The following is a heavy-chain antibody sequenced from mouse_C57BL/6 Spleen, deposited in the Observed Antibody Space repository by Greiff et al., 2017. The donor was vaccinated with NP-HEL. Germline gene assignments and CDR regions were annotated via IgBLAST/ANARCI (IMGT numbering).Heavy chain of an antibody. V-gene: IGHV3-6*01. D-gene: IGHD2-12*01. CDR3: ASDYDVLFAY. J-gene: IGHJ3*01. CDR1: GYSITSGYY. Sequence: VQLKESGPGLVKPSQSLSLTCSVTGYSITSGYYWNWIRQFPGNKLEWMGYISYDGSNNYNPSLKNRISITRDTSKNQFFLKLNSVTTEDTATYYCASDYDVLFAYWGQGTLVTVSA. CDR2: ISYDGSN.